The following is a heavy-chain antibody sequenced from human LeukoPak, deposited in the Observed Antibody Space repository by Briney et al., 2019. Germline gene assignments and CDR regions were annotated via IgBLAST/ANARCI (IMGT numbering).Heavy chain of an antibody. CDR1: GYTFTSYD. D-gene: IGHD6-13*01. Sequence: APVKVSCKASGYTFTSYDINWVRQATGQGLEWMGWMNPNSGNTGYAQKFQGRVTITRNTSISTAYMELSSLRSEDTAVYYCARGRGSRSWYRRFDYWGQGTLVTVSS. CDR3: ARGRGSRSWYRRFDY. J-gene: IGHJ4*02. CDR2: MNPNSGNT. V-gene: IGHV1-8*03.